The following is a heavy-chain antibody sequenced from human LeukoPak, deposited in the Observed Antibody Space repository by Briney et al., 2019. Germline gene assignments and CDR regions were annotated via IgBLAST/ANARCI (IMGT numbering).Heavy chain of an antibody. CDR2: IYSGGST. CDR3: AGGLLGCRGGSCYPTDY. CDR1: GFTVSSNY. V-gene: IGHV3-66*01. Sequence: GGSLRLSCAASGFTVSSNYMSWVRQAPGKGLEWVSVIYSGGSTYYADSVKGRFTISRDNHQNTLYLHMHSLRTEDTAVYYCAGGLLGCRGGSCYPTDYWGQGTLVTVSS. J-gene: IGHJ4*02. D-gene: IGHD2-15*01.